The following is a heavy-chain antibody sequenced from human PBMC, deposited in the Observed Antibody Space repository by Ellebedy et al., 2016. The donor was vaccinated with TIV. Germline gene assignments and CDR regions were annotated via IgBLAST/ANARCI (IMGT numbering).Heavy chain of an antibody. CDR3: AKDVSW. J-gene: IGHJ4*02. CDR1: GFTFSGYW. D-gene: IGHD5/OR15-5a*01. CDR2: MKHDGSED. V-gene: IGHV3-7*01. Sequence: GESLKISXAASGFTFSGYWMSWVRQTPGKGLEWVASMKHDGSEDYYVDSVKGRFTISRDNAKNTLYLQMDSLRAEDTAVYYCAKDVSWWGQGTLVTVSS.